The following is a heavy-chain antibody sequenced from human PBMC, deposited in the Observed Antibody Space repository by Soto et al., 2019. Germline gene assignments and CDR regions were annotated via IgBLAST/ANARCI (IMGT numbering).Heavy chain of an antibody. CDR3: ARDKYRSHYYYYGMDV. V-gene: IGHV4-34*01. D-gene: IGHD5-18*01. J-gene: IGHJ6*02. CDR2: INHSGST. Sequence: QVQLQQWGAGLLKPSETLSLTCAVYGGSFSGYYWSWIRQPPGKGLEWIGEINHSGSTNYNPSLKSRVTISVDTSKNQVSLKLSSVTAADTAVYYCARDKYRSHYYYYGMDVWGQGTTVTVSS. CDR1: GGSFSGYY.